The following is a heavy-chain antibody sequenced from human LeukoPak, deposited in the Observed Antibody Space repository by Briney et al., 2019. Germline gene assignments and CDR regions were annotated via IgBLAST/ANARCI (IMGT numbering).Heavy chain of an antibody. CDR1: GFTFSSYA. CDR3: ASSYYGDYDAYYYYYYGMDV. V-gene: IGHV3-30*14. J-gene: IGHJ6*02. CDR2: ISYDGSNK. D-gene: IGHD4-17*01. Sequence: PGGSLRLSCAASGFTFSSYAMHWVRQAPGKGLEWVAVISYDGSNKYYADSVKGRFTISRDNSKNTLYLQMNSLRAEDTAVYYCASSYYGDYDAYYYYYYGMDVWGQGTTVTVSS.